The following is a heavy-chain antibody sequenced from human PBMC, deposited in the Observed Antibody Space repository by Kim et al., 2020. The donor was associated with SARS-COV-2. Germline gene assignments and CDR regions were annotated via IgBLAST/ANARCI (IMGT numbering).Heavy chain of an antibody. V-gene: IGHV4-34*01. D-gene: IGHD2-15*01. CDR3: ARDVGKRLWFDP. J-gene: IGHJ5*02. Sequence: NDNPSLKSRVTISVDTSKNQFSLKLSSVTAADTAVYYCARDVGKRLWFDPWGQGTLVTLSS.